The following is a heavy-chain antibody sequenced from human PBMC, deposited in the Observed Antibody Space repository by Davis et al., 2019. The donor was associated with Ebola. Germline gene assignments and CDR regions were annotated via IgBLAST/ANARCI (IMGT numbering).Heavy chain of an antibody. CDR1: GFTFSGSA. CDR3: AKENAGYSSGWYFGYFDY. V-gene: IGHV3-73*01. D-gene: IGHD6-19*01. J-gene: IGHJ4*02. Sequence: PGGSLRLSCAASGFTFSGSAIHWVRQASGRGLEWIGRIRGKANSYATAYAASVKGRFTISRDDSKNTAYLQMNSLRTEDTAVYYCAKENAGYSSGWYFGYFDYWGQGTLVTVSS. CDR2: IRGKANSYAT.